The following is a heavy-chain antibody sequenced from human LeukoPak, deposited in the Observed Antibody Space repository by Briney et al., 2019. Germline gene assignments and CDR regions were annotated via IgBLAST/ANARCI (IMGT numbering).Heavy chain of an antibody. V-gene: IGHV1-69*01. CDR1: GGTFNSYA. CDR3: ARKPMVRGVMPYYYMDV. D-gene: IGHD3-10*01. Sequence: ASVKVSCKSSGGTFNSYAISWVRQAPGQGLEWMGGIIPMFGTPNYAQKFQGRVTITPEESTSTASNDMSSLRSEDTALYYCARKPMVRGVMPYYYMDVWGKGTTVTVSS. CDR2: IIPMFGTP. J-gene: IGHJ6*03.